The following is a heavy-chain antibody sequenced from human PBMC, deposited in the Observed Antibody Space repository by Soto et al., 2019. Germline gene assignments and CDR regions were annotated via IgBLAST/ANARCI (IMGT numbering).Heavy chain of an antibody. Sequence: GGSLRLSCAASGFTFSSYSMNWVRQAPGKGLEWVSSISSSSSYIYYADTVKGRFTISIDNAKNSLYLQMNSLRAEDTTVYYFAREACYGDYDSESLGYYYYYGMDVWGQGTTVTVSS. CDR3: AREACYGDYDSESLGYYYYYGMDV. CDR1: GFTFSSYS. J-gene: IGHJ6*02. D-gene: IGHD4-17*01. CDR2: ISSSSSYI. V-gene: IGHV3-21*01.